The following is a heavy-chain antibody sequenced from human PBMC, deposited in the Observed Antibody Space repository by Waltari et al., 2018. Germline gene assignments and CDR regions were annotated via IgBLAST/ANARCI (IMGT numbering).Heavy chain of an antibody. CDR2: INHSGST. D-gene: IGHD2-21*02. J-gene: IGHJ4*02. Sequence: QVQLQESGPGLVKPSETLSLTCTVSGGSISSYYWSWIRQPPGKGLEWIGEINHSGSTNYNPSLKSRVTISVDTSKNQFSLKLSSVTAADTAVYYCARDQRCGGDCPIDYWGQGTLVTVSS. CDR3: ARDQRCGGDCPIDY. V-gene: IGHV4-59*12. CDR1: GGSISSYY.